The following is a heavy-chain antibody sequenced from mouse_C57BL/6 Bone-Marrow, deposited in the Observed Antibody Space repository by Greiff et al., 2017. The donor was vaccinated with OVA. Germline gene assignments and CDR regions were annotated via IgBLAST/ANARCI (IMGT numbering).Heavy chain of an antibody. CDR3: ARKGLLGMDY. CDR2: ISYDGSN. CDR1: GYSITSGYY. V-gene: IGHV3-6*01. Sequence: EVHLVESGPGLVKPSQSLSLTCSVTGYSITSGYYWNWIRQFPGNKLEWMGYISYDGSNNYNPSLKNRISITRDTSKNQFFLKLNSVTTEDTATYYCARKGLLGMDYWGQGTSVTVSS. D-gene: IGHD2-3*01. J-gene: IGHJ4*01.